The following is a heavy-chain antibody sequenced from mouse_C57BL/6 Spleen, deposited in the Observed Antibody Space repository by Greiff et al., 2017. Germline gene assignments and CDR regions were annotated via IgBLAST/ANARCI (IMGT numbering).Heavy chain of an antibody. D-gene: IGHD1-1*01. V-gene: IGHV1-26*01. J-gene: IGHJ2*01. CDR1: GYTFTDYY. CDR3: AREGYYDGSSYYY. CDR2: INPNNGGT. Sequence: VQLQQSGPELVKPGASVKISCKASGYTFTDYYMNWVKQSHGKSLEWIGDINPNNGGTSYNQKFKGKATLTVDKSSSTAYMELRSLTSEDSAVYYCAREGYYDGSSYYYWGQGT.